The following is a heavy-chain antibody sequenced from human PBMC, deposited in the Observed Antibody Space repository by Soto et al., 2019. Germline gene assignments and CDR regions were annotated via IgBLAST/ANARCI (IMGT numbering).Heavy chain of an antibody. D-gene: IGHD4-4*01. CDR1: GGSISSYY. V-gene: IGHV4-59*01. CDR3: ASSATVTTPHYYYYGMDV. CDR2: IYYSGST. Sequence: SETLSLTCTVSGGSISSYYWSWIRQPPGKGLEWIGYIYYSGSTNYNPSLKSRVTISVDTSKNQFSMKLSSVTAADTAVYYCASSATVTTPHYYYYGMDVWGQGTTVTVSS. J-gene: IGHJ6*02.